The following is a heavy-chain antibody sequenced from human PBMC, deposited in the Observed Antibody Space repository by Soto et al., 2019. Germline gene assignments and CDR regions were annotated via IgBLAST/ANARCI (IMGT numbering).Heavy chain of an antibody. CDR2: IYSGGTT. CDR1: GFTVNSDY. V-gene: IGHV3-53*01. CDR3: ARAYCGGDCYFGYLYY. J-gene: IGHJ4*02. Sequence: PGGSLRLSCAASGFTVNSDYMSWVRQAPGGGLEWVSIIYSGGTTDYADSVQGRFTISRDTSKNTLYLQMNSLTDEDTAVYYCARAYCGGDCYFGYLYYWGQGTLVTVSS. D-gene: IGHD2-21*02.